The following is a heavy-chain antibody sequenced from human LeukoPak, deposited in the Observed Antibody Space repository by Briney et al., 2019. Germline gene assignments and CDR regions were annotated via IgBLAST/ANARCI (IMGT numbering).Heavy chain of an antibody. CDR3: ARRRGYSYGPVDY. CDR2: IYPGDSDT. J-gene: IGHJ4*02. CDR1: GYSFTSYW. D-gene: IGHD5-18*01. Sequence: GESLQISCKGSGYSFTSYWIGWVRQVPGKGLEWMGIIYPGDSDTTYSPSFQGQVTISADKSISTAYLQWSSLKASDTAMYYCARRRGYSYGPVDYWGQGTLVTVSS. V-gene: IGHV5-51*01.